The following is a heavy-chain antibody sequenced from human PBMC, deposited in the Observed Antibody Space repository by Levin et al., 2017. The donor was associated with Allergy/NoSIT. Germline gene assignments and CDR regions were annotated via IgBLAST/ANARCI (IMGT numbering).Heavy chain of an antibody. D-gene: IGHD3-3*02. CDR2: ISGSGGST. J-gene: IGHJ4*02. CDR3: AKDFGPGTSLSHFWSGYYTGLYGGGS. CDR1: GFTFSSYA. Sequence: GESLKISCAASGFTFSSYAMSWVRQAPGKGLEWVSAISGSGGSTYYADSVKGRFTISRDNSKNTLYLQMNSLRAEDTAVYYCAKDFGPGTSLSHFWSGYYTGLYGGGSWGQGTLVTVSS. V-gene: IGHV3-23*01.